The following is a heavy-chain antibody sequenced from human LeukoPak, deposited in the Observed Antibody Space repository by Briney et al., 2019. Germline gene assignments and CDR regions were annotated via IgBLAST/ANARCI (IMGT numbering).Heavy chain of an antibody. V-gene: IGHV1-69*13. D-gene: IGHD6-13*01. CDR2: IIPIFGTA. CDR1: GGTFSSYA. Sequence: ASVKVSCKASGGTFSSYAISWVRQAPGQWLEWMGGIIPIFGTANYAQKFQGRVTITADESTSTAYMELSSLRSEDTAVYYCARGGSSWYSDYWGQGTLVTVSS. J-gene: IGHJ4*02. CDR3: ARGGSSWYSDY.